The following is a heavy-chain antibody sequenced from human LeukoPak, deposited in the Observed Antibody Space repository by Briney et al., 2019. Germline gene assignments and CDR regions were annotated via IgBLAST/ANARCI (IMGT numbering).Heavy chain of an antibody. J-gene: IGHJ2*01. V-gene: IGHV3-7*03. D-gene: IGHD1-14*01. CDR3: AKRGPATGV. CDR1: GFSFSNYW. CDR2: IKEDGTEK. Sequence: GGSLRLSCAASGFSFSNYWMSWVRQVPGKGLEWVANIKEDGTEKNYLDSVQGRFTIARDNAKNSLYLQMNSLRDEDTAMYYCAKRGPATGVWGRGTLVTVSS.